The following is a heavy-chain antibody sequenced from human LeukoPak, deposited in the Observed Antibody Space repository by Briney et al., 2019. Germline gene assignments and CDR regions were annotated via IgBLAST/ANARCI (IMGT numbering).Heavy chain of an antibody. J-gene: IGHJ4*02. D-gene: IGHD6-19*01. CDR1: GGTFSSYA. CDR3: AKVKQWLELTR. V-gene: IGHV1-69*06. CDR2: IIPIFGTA. Sequence: ASVKVSCKASGGTFSSYAISWVRQAPGQGLEWMGGIIPIFGTANYAQKFQGRVTITADKSTSTAYMELRSLRSDDTAVYYCAKVKQWLELTRWGQGTLVTVSS.